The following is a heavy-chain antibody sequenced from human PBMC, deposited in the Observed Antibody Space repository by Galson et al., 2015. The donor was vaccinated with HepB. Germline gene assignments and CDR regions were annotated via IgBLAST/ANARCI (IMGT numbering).Heavy chain of an antibody. J-gene: IGHJ4*02. CDR1: GFTFSSYG. D-gene: IGHD6-13*01. V-gene: IGHV3-30*18. Sequence: SLRLSCAASGFTFSSYGMHWVRQAPGKGLEWVAVISYDGSNKYYADSVKGRFTISRDNSKNTLYLQMNSLRAEDTAVYYCAKEAYSSSWYYFDYWGQGTLVTVSS. CDR3: AKEAYSSSWYYFDY. CDR2: ISYDGSNK.